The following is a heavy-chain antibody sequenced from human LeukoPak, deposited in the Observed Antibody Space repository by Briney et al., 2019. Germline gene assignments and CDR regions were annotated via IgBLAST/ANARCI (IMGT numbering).Heavy chain of an antibody. CDR2: IIPIFGTA. J-gene: IGHJ4*02. CDR3: ARCLGYSRKTFDY. V-gene: IGHV1-69*06. CDR1: GGTFSSYA. Sequence: ASVKVSCKASGGTFSSYAISWVRQAPGQGLEWMGGIIPIFGTANYAQKFQGRVTITADKSTSTAYMELSSLRSEDTAVYYCARCLGYSRKTFDYWGQGTLVTVSS. D-gene: IGHD3-22*01.